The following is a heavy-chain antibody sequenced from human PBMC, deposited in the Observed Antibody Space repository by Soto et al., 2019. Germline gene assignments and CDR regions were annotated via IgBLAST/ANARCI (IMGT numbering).Heavy chain of an antibody. CDR2: IYYSGST. J-gene: IGHJ4*02. V-gene: IGHV4-31*03. CDR3: ARGIYCEAYYFHY. CDR1: GGSISSGGYY. D-gene: IGHD3-22*01. Sequence: QVQLQESGPGLVKPSQTLSLTCTVSGGSISSGGYYWSWIRQHPGKALGWIGYIYYSGSTYYNPSLRRRVTISVDTSKNQFALKLCSVTAADTAVYYCARGIYCEAYYFHYWGQGTLVTVSS.